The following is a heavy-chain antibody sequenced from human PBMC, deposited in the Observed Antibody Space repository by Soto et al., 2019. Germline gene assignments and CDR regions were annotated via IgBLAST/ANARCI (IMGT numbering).Heavy chain of an antibody. CDR2: ISFDGSSK. Sequence: QVQLVESGGGVVQPGRSLRLSCAVSGFSFNSFAMHWVRQAPGKGLEWVAVISFDGSSKYYADSVKGRFTISRDNSRNTLALQMNSLRGDDTAVYYCARGDSGGPLGYSDYWGQGTLVIVSS. J-gene: IGHJ4*02. V-gene: IGHV3-30-3*01. D-gene: IGHD2-15*01. CDR1: GFSFNSFA. CDR3: ARGDSGGPLGYSDY.